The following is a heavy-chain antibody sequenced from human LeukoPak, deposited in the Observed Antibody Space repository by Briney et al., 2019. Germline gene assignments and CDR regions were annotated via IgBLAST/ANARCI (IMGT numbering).Heavy chain of an antibody. J-gene: IGHJ3*02. V-gene: IGHV4-59*08. CDR1: GGSISSYY. CDR2: LHYSGST. D-gene: IGHD4-17*01. CDR3: ARHGRNDYGVLGDAFDI. Sequence: PSETLSLTCTVSGGSISSYYWSWIRQPPGKGLEWIGYLHYSGSTNYNPSLKSRVTISSDTSKNQFSLKLRSVTAADTAVYYCARHGRNDYGVLGDAFDIWGHGTMVTVPS.